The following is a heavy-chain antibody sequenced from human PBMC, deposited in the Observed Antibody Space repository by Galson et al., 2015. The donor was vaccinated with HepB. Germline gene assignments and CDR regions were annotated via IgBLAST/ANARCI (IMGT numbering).Heavy chain of an antibody. CDR3: ARYRPHSSAWYRAYYNYAMDV. CDR1: GFTFSNYN. J-gene: IGHJ6*02. D-gene: IGHD6-19*01. Sequence: SLRLSCAASGFTFSNYNMKWVRQAPGKGLEWVSSISSSGSYILYADSVKGRFTISRDNAKKSLYLQMNSLRAEDTAAYYCARYRPHSSAWYRAYYNYAMDVWGQGTTVTVSS. CDR2: ISSSGSYI. V-gene: IGHV3-21*01.